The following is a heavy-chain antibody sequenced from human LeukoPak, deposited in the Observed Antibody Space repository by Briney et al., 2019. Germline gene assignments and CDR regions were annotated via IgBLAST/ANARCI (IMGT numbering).Heavy chain of an antibody. J-gene: IGHJ3*02. CDR2: IIPIFGTA. CDR3: ARGPSYFNALDI. V-gene: IGHV1-69*05. D-gene: IGHD2-21*01. Sequence: WASVKVSCKASGGTFSSYAISWVRQAPGQGLEWMGGIIPIFGTANYAQKFQGRVTITTDESTSTAYMELSSLRSEDTAVYYCARGPSYFNALDIWGQGTMVTVSS. CDR1: GGTFSSYA.